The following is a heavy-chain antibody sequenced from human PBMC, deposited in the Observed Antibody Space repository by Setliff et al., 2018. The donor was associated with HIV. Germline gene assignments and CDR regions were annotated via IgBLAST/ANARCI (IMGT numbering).Heavy chain of an antibody. CDR1: GFSFDNYY. CDR2: VIPNSGKT. V-gene: IGHV1-2*02. D-gene: IGHD2-15*01. CDR3: ARDLAYCSGGSCYRPFIYYFYYMDV. J-gene: IGHJ6*03. Sequence: ASVKVSCKASGFSFDNYYIHWVRQAPGQGLEWMGCVIPNSGKTYYAQEFQGRVTMTSDTSINTAYMEVSWLTSDDTAIYYCARDLAYCSGGSCYRPFIYYFYYMDVWGKGATVTVSS.